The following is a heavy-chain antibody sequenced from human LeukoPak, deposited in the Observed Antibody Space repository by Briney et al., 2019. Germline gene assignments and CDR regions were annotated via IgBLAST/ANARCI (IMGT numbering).Heavy chain of an antibody. CDR1: GFTFSSYA. J-gene: IGHJ6*03. CDR2: ISGGGGST. Sequence: GGSLRLSCAASGFTFSSYAMSWVRQAPGKGLEWVSAISGGGGSTYYADSVKGRFTISRDNSKNTLYPQMNSLRAENTAVYYCAKHLGYCSSTSCWSNLYYYYYMDVWGKGTTVTVSS. D-gene: IGHD2-2*03. CDR3: AKHLGYCSSTSCWSNLYYYYYMDV. V-gene: IGHV3-23*01.